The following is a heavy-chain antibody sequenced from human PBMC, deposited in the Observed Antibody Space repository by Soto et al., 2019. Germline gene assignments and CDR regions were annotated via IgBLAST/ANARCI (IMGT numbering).Heavy chain of an antibody. CDR3: ARGNQYSSSWPFDY. V-gene: IGHV4-30-4*01. CDR1: GDSISSSDSY. CDR2: INSSGRT. Sequence: PSETLSLTCSVSGDSISSSDSYWSLIRQAPGKGLEWIGYINSSGRTHYKPSLKSRVSISIDTSTNQFSLRLTSVTVADTAVYFCARGNQYSSSWPFDYWGQGTLVTVSS. D-gene: IGHD6-13*01. J-gene: IGHJ4*02.